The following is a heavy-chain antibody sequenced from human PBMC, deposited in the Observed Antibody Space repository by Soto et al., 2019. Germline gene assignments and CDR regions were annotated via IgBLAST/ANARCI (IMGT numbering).Heavy chain of an antibody. V-gene: IGHV3-7*04. J-gene: IGHJ4*02. CDR3: TRGGRDLDF. CDR2: INHGGSET. D-gene: IGHD2-21*02. Sequence: VQVVESGGTLVQPGGSLRLSCEVSGFDFPGFWMNWVRQAPGKGLEWVANINHGGSETNFLDPVKGRFTISRDNAKSTLYLQMNSLRVEDTAVYYCTRGGRDLDFWGQGTVVIVSS. CDR1: GFDFPGFW.